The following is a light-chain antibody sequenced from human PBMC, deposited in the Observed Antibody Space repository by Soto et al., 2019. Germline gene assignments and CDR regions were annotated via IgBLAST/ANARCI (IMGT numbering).Light chain of an antibody. CDR2: AAS. Sequence: DIQITQSPSSLSASIGDRITITCRARQTVNTYLHWYQQKPGKAPKLLIYAASNLQSGVPSRFSGSGSGTNFTLSLNSLQPEDFATYYCQQGYSNPWTFGQGTKVDIK. J-gene: IGKJ1*01. V-gene: IGKV1-39*01. CDR3: QQGYSNPWT. CDR1: QTVNTY.